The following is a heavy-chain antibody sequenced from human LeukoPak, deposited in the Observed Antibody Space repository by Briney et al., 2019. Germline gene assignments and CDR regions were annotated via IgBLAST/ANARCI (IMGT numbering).Heavy chain of an antibody. V-gene: IGHV3-48*02. J-gene: IGHJ6*02. CDR2: ISSSSSTI. CDR1: GFTFSSYS. D-gene: IGHD2-2*01. Sequence: GGSLRLSCAASGFTFSSYSMNWVRQAPGKGLEWVSYISSSSSTIYYADSVKGRFTISRDNAKNSLYLQMNSLRDEDTAVYYCARYCSSTSCYWSYYYGMDVWGQGTTVTVSS. CDR3: ARYCSSTSCYWSYYYGMDV.